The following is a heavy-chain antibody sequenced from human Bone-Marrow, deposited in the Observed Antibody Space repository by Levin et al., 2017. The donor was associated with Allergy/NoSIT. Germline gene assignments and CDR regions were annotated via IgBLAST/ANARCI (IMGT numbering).Heavy chain of an antibody. CDR3: ARNYDTPYYYGMDV. V-gene: IGHV4-61*03. J-gene: IGHJ6*02. D-gene: IGHD3-22*01. CDR1: GGSVSSGTYY. Sequence: PSETLSLTCTVSGGSVSSGTYYWSWIRQPPGKGLEWIGYIHYSGSTNHSPSLKGRVTISLDTSKNHFSLKLTSVTAADTAVYYCARNYDTPYYYGMDVWGQGTTVTVSS. CDR2: IHYSGST.